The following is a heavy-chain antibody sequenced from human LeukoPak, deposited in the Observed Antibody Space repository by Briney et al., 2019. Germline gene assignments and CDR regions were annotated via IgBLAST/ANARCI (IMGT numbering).Heavy chain of an antibody. Sequence: GGSLRLFCAASGFTFRSDGIHWVRQAPGKGLEWVTVISYDGTNKYYADSVKGRFTISRDNTKNTLYLQMNSLSSEDTAVYYCAKAFTDDFWSGADYWGQGTLVTVSS. V-gene: IGHV3-30*18. CDR3: AKAFTDDFWSGADY. CDR2: ISYDGTNK. CDR1: GFTFRSDG. J-gene: IGHJ4*02. D-gene: IGHD3-3*01.